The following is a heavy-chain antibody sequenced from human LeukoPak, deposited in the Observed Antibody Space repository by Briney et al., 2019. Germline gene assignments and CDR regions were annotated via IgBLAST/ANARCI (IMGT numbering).Heavy chain of an antibody. V-gene: IGHV3-23*01. CDR2: IGGSGTGT. D-gene: IGHD2-2*02. Sequence: GRSPSLSCAASGFTFSNYAMNWVRQAPGKGLEWISGIGGSGTGTFYADSVKGRFTISRDNSKNTLFLQMTSLRAEDTAIYYCAKDSDTLCYFDNWGQGTPGTVSS. CDR1: GFTFSNYA. J-gene: IGHJ4*03. CDR3: AKDSDTLCYFDN.